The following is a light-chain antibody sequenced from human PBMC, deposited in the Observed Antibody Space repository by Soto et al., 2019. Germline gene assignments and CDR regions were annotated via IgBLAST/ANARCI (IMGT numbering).Light chain of an antibody. CDR2: SNN. V-gene: IGLV1-47*02. J-gene: IGLJ1*01. Sequence: QSVLTQPPSASGTPGQRVTISCSGSSSNLGSNYVYWYQQLPGTAPKLLIYSNNQRPSGVLDRFSGSKSGTSASLAISGLRSEDEADYYCAAWDDSLSGRYVFGTGTKVTVL. CDR3: AAWDDSLSGRYV. CDR1: SSNLGSNY.